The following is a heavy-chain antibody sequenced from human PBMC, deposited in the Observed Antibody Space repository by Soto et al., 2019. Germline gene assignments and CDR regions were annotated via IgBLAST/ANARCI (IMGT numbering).Heavy chain of an antibody. CDR2: IWYDGSNK. CDR3: ARGSDIVVVVAAGAFDI. D-gene: IGHD2-15*01. CDR1: GFTFSSYG. J-gene: IGHJ3*02. V-gene: IGHV3-33*01. Sequence: QVQLVESGGGVVQPGRSLRLSCAASGFTFSSYGMHWVRQAPGKGLEWVAVIWYDGSNKYYADSVKGRFTISRDNSKNTLCLQMNSLRAEDTAVYYCARGSDIVVVVAAGAFDIWGQGTMVTVSS.